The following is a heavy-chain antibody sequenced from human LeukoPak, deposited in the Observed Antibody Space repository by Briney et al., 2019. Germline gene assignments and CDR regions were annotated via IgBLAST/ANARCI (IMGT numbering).Heavy chain of an antibody. Sequence: GGSLRLSCAASGFTFDDYAMQWVRQAPGKGLEWVSVISGDGGSTYYEDSVKGRFTISREKSKNSMYMQMNRQRAEATAVYYFAKVGGSENRYDYWGQGTLVTVSS. J-gene: IGHJ4*02. CDR1: GFTFDDYA. CDR3: AKVGGSENRYDY. CDR2: ISGDGGST. V-gene: IGHV3-43*02. D-gene: IGHD3-10*01.